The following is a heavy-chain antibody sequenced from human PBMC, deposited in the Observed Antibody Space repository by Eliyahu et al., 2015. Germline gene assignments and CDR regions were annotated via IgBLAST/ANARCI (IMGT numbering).Heavy chain of an antibody. CDR1: XHLWNYW. CDR2: LNQDGSEK. Sequence: EVQLVESGGGLVQXGGSLRVSCCSFRXHLWNYWMSWGRQAAGKGLEWVANLNQDGSEKYYVDSVKGRFTVSRDNAKNSLYLQMNSLRAEDTAVYYCVCSGGSMAHWFDPWGQGTLVTVSS. CDR3: VCSGGSMAHWFDP. D-gene: IGHD2-15*01. J-gene: IGHJ5*02. V-gene: IGHV3-7*03.